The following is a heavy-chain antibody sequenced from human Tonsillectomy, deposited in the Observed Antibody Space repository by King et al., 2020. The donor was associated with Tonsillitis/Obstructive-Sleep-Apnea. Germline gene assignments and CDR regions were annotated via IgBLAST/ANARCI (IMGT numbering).Heavy chain of an antibody. J-gene: IGHJ3*02. CDR1: GYSFTSYW. CDR3: ARSYYDFWSGSFDAFDI. D-gene: IGHD3-3*01. CDR2: IYPGDSDT. V-gene: IGHV5-51*01. Sequence: QLVQSGAEVKKPGESLKISCKGSGYSFTSYWIGWVRQMPGKGLEWMGIIYPGDSDTRYSPSFQGQVTISADKSISTAYLQWSSLKASDTAMYYCARSYYDFWSGSFDAFDIWGQGKMVTVSS.